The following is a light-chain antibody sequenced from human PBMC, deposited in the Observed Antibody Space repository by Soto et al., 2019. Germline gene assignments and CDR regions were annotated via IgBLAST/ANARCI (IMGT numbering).Light chain of an antibody. J-gene: IGKJ3*01. CDR1: QSVSGSC. Sequence: EIVLTQSPGTLSLSPGERATLSCRASQSVSGSCLAWYQQKPGQAPRLLNYGASSRATGIPDRFSGSGSGTDFTLTISRLEPEDFAVYYCQQYGSSPCTVGPGTKVDIK. CDR3: QQYGSSPCT. CDR2: GAS. V-gene: IGKV3-20*01.